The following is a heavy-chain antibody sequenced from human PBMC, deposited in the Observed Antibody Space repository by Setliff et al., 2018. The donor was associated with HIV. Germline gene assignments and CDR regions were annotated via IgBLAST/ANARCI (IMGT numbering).Heavy chain of an antibody. V-gene: IGHV4-39*01. J-gene: IGHJ6*03. CDR3: ARLGDNSDWRSNYFFYYFDV. Sequence: PSETLSLTCTVSGGYISGSSHYWGWIRQPPGKGLEWIGSISYSENIYHNPSLKSRVTISADTSKKQFSLELSSVTAADSAVYFCARLGDNSDWRSNYFFYYFDVWGKGTTVTVSS. CDR2: ISYSENI. D-gene: IGHD3-22*01. CDR1: GGYISGSSHY.